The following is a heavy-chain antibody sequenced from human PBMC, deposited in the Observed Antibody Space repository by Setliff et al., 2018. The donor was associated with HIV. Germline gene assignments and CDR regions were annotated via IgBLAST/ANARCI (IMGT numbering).Heavy chain of an antibody. D-gene: IGHD2-15*01. V-gene: IGHV1-69*13. J-gene: IGHJ6*03. CDR1: GGTFNSYA. CDR2: FLAVLRKP. CDR3: ASPRSAGTYQGAFYYFLEV. Sequence: GASVKVSCKASGGTFNSYAFTWVRQAPGQGLEWMGDFLAVLRKPTYAQKFQGRLTITADESTSTAYMEWSDLRSEDTAVYYCASPRSAGTYQGAFYYFLEVWGRGTTVTVSS.